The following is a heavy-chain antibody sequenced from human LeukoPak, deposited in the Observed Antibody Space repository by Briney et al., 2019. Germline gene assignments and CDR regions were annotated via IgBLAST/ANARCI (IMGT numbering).Heavy chain of an antibody. CDR3: ARPGGLRNAFDI. CDR1: GGSISSYY. D-gene: IGHD3-16*01. J-gene: IGHJ3*02. V-gene: IGHV4-59*08. CDR2: IYYSGST. Sequence: PSETLSLTCTVSGGSISSYYWSWIRQPPGKGLEWIGYIYYSGSTNYNPSLKSRVTISVDTSKNQFSLKLSSVTAADTAVYYCARPGGLRNAFDIWGQGTMVTVSS.